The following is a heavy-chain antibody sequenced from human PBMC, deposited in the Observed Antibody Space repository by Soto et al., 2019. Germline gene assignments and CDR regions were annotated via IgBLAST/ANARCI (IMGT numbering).Heavy chain of an antibody. V-gene: IGHV3-48*03. Sequence: EVQLVESGGGLVQPGGSLRLSCAASGFTFSSYEMNWVRQAPGKGLEWVSYISSSGRTIYYADSVKGRFTISRDNAKNSLYLQMNSLRAEDTAVYYCARSGYNWIDGARGYFDYWGQGTLVTVSS. D-gene: IGHD1-20*01. J-gene: IGHJ4*02. CDR1: GFTFSSYE. CDR3: ARSGYNWIDGARGYFDY. CDR2: ISSSGRTI.